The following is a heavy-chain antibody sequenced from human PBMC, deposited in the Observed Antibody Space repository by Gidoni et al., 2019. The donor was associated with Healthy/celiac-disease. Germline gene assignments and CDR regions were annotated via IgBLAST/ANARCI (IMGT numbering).Heavy chain of an antibody. CDR2: ISYDGSNK. CDR1: GFPFSSDG. Sequence: QVQLVESGGGVVQPGRSLRLSCAASGFPFSSDGMHWVRPAPGKGLEWVAVISYDGSNKYYADSVKGRFTISRDNSKNTLYLQMNSLRAEDTAVYYCAKDQNSSGYSYYYGMDVWGQGTTVTVSS. CDR3: AKDQNSSGYSYYYGMDV. D-gene: IGHD3-22*01. J-gene: IGHJ6*02. V-gene: IGHV3-30*18.